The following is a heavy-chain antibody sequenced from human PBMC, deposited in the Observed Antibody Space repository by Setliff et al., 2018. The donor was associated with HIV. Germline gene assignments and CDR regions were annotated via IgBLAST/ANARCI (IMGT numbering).Heavy chain of an antibody. CDR1: GGSFSGHS. D-gene: IGHD6-13*01. CDR3: ARQSTVAAAGFDF. Sequence: PSETLSLTCAVYGGSFSGHSWTWIRQPPGKGLEWIGEINRSGGANYNRSLKSRVTMSVDTSKRQFSLKLDSVTAADTAIYYCARQSTVAAAGFDFWGQGTLVTVSS. CDR2: INRSGGA. V-gene: IGHV4-34*01. J-gene: IGHJ4*02.